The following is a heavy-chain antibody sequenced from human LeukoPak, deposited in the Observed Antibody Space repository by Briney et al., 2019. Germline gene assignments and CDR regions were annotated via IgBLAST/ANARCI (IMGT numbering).Heavy chain of an antibody. CDR2: INPNSGGT. CDR1: GYTFTGYY. V-gene: IGHV1-2*02. J-gene: IGHJ4*02. CDR3: ARDLGRRQRWLQGDY. D-gene: IGHD5-24*01. Sequence: ASVKVSCKASGYTFTGYYMHWVRQAPGQGLEWMGWINPNSGGTNYAQKFQGRVTMTRDTSISTAYMELSRLRSDDTAVYYCARDLGRRQRWLQGDYWGQGTLVTVSS.